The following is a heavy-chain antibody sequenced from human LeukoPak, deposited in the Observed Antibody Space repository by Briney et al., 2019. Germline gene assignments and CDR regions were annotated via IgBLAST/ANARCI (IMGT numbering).Heavy chain of an antibody. J-gene: IGHJ3*01. D-gene: IGHD6-19*01. V-gene: IGHV3-23*01. CDR3: AKTHWLLGALDL. Sequence: GGSLRLSCAASGFRFNNYAMSWVRQAPGKGLEWVSAISGTAETTYYADSVKGRFTISRDNSKNTVYLQINSLRTEDTAKYYCAKTHWLLGALDLWGQGTMVTVS. CDR1: GFRFNNYA. CDR2: ISGTAETT.